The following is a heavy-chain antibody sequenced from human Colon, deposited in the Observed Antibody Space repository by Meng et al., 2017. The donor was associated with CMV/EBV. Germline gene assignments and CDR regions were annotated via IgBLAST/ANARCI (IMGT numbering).Heavy chain of an antibody. D-gene: IGHD6-6*01. V-gene: IGHV3-7*01. CDR2: INDDGSEE. Sequence: GESLKISWVGSGFTFSNFWMNWVRLVPGKGLEWVAKINDDGSEEFYVDDVKGRFTISRDNANNLLFLQMNSLRAEDTAVYYCARDSLQSTSSLDYWGQGTLVTVSS. CDR1: GFTFSNFW. CDR3: ARDSLQSTSSLDY. J-gene: IGHJ4*02.